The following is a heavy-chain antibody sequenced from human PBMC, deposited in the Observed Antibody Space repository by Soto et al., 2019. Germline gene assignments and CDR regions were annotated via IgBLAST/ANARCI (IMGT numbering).Heavy chain of an antibody. CDR2: ISYDGSNK. J-gene: IGHJ4*02. D-gene: IGHD4-4*01. V-gene: IGHV3-30*18. Sequence: QVQLVESGGGVVQPGRSLRLSCAASGFTFSSYGMHWVRQAPCKGLEWVTVISYDGSNKYYVDSVKGRFTISRDNSKNTLYLQMNSLRAEDTAVYYCAKDRHDYSNYFDHWGQGTLVTVSS. CDR1: GFTFSSYG. CDR3: AKDRHDYSNYFDH.